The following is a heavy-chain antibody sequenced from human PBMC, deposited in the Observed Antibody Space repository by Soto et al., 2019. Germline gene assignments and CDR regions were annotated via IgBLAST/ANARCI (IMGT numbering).Heavy chain of an antibody. J-gene: IGHJ5*02. CDR2: INPNSGDT. Sequence: QVQLVQSGAEVKKPGASVKVSCKASGYTFTGYYMHWVRQAPGQGLEWMGWINPNSGDTNYAQKFHGRVTMSGDTSIITAYMELSRLRYDDTAVYYCARGWNIVAAVTNNWFDPWGQGTLVTVSS. V-gene: IGHV1-2*02. CDR1: GYTFTGYY. D-gene: IGHD1-26*01. CDR3: ARGWNIVAAVTNNWFDP.